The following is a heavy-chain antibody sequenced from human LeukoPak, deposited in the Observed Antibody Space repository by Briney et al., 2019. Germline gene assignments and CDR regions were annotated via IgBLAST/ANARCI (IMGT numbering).Heavy chain of an antibody. CDR3: AKGGWELLPLSY. D-gene: IGHD1-26*01. CDR1: GFTFSSYA. V-gene: IGHV3-64*04. CDR2: INSNGGIT. J-gene: IGHJ4*02. Sequence: GSLRLSCSASGFTFSSYAMHWVRQAPGKGLEYVSAINSNGGITFYADSMKGRFTISRDNSKNTLYLQMNSLRAEDTAVYYCAKGGWELLPLSYWGQGTLVTVSS.